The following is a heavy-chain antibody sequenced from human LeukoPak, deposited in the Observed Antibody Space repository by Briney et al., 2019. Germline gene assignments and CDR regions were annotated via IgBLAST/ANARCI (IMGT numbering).Heavy chain of an antibody. CDR2: IYYTGST. Sequence: SETLSLTCSVSGGSISSGSHYWGWIRQPPGKGLEWIGSIYYTGSTYYNPSLKSRVTISVDTSKNQFSLKLSSVTAADTAVYYCARRIVGGPPGYWGQGTLVTVSS. CDR1: GGSISSGSHY. V-gene: IGHV4-39*07. CDR3: ARRIVGGPPGY. D-gene: IGHD1-26*01. J-gene: IGHJ4*02.